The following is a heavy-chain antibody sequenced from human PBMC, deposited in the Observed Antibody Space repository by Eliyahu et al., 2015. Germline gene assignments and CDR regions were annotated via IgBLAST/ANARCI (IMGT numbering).Heavy chain of an antibody. CDR1: GYTFXDFY. CDR2: ISPKSGDT. J-gene: IGHJ3*02. V-gene: IGHV1-2*04. CDR3: AKSYNWNDESGFDI. Sequence: QVHLVQSGAEVKKPGAXVKVSCKASGYTFXDFYLHWVRQAPGQGLEWMGWISPKSGDTIYAQKFQGYVTMTRDTSISTSYLELSRLTSDDTAVYYCAKSYNWNDESGFDIWGQGTVVTVSS. D-gene: IGHD1-20*01.